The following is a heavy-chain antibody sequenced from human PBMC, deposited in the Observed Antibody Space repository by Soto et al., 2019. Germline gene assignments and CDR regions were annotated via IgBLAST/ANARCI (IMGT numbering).Heavy chain of an antibody. V-gene: IGHV4-61*01. Sequence: KPSETLSLTCTVSGGSVNTAPYHWSWIRQSPRNGLEWIGNIYYTGSTNYNPSFESRVSISLDTSNNQFSLRLTSLTAADTAVYFCAREHHSDYDTSGYYPYFDFWGQGTLVTVSS. D-gene: IGHD3-22*01. CDR3: AREHHSDYDTSGYYPYFDF. CDR2: IYYTGST. CDR1: GGSVNTAPYH. J-gene: IGHJ4*02.